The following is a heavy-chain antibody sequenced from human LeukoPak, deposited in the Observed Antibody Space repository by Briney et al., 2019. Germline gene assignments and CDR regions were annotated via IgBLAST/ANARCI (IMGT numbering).Heavy chain of an antibody. V-gene: IGHV3-30*02. CDR2: IRYDGSNK. CDR3: ARAPTYYYDSSGYSDT. J-gene: IGHJ3*02. D-gene: IGHD3-22*01. CDR1: GFTFSSYG. Sequence: GGSLRLSCAASGFTFSSYGMHWVRQAPGKGLAGVAFIRYDGSNKYYADSVKGRFTISRDNAKNSLYLQMNSLRPEDTAVYYCARAPTYYYDSSGYSDTWGQGTTVTVSS.